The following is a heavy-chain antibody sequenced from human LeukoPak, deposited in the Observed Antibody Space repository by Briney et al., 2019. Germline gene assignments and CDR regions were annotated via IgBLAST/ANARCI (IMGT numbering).Heavy chain of an antibody. CDR2: ISSSSSYT. V-gene: IGHV3-21*01. Sequence: GGSLRHSCAASGFTFSSYSMNWVRQAPGKGLEWVSSISSSSSYTYYADSVKGRFTISRDNAKNSLYLQMNSLRAEDTAVYYCATPPYYYGSGKENYWGQGILVTVSS. CDR1: GFTFSSYS. CDR3: ATPPYYYGSGKENY. J-gene: IGHJ4*02. D-gene: IGHD3-10*01.